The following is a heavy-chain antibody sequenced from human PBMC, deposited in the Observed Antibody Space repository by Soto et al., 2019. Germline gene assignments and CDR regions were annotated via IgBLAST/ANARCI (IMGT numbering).Heavy chain of an antibody. Sequence: GGSLRLSCAASGFTVSSNYMSWVRQAPGKGLEWVSVIYSGGSTYYADSVKGRFTISRDNSKNTQYLQMNSLRAEDTAVYYCARAFGTYGSGSSPQINYFDYWGQGTLVTVSS. CDR1: GFTVSSNY. V-gene: IGHV3-66*01. CDR2: IYSGGST. CDR3: ARAFGTYGSGSSPQINYFDY. D-gene: IGHD3-10*01. J-gene: IGHJ4*02.